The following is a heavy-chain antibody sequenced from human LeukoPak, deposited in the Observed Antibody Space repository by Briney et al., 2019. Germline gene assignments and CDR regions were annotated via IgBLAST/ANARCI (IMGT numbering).Heavy chain of an antibody. CDR3: ARATLRWFTY. V-gene: IGHV4-59*01. CDR1: GGSLSGFY. Sequence: SETLSLTCTVSGGSLSGFYWSWIRQPPGKGLEWIGYVYYGGSTTYNPSLRSRVTILVDTSKNQFSLRLGFVTAADTAVYYCARATLRWFTYWGQGTLVTVSS. J-gene: IGHJ4*02. D-gene: IGHD4-23*01. CDR2: VYYGGST.